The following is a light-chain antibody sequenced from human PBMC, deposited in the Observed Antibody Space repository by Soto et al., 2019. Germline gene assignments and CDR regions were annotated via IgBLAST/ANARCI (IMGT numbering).Light chain of an antibody. CDR3: QQSHRTPFT. Sequence: DIQMTQSPSSLSASVRDRVTITCRASQSIRTYLNWYQQKPGRAPKLLIYAASILQSGVPSRFSGSGSGTDFTLTISSLQPEDFATYYCQQSHRTPFTFGGGTKVEIK. J-gene: IGKJ4*01. CDR2: AAS. V-gene: IGKV1-39*01. CDR1: QSIRTY.